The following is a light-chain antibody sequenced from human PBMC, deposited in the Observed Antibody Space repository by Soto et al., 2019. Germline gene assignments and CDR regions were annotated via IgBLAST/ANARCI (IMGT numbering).Light chain of an antibody. V-gene: IGLV2-8*01. CDR3: ISYAGSNNFV. Sequence: QSVLTQPPSASGSPGQSVTISCTGTSSDVGYYNYVSWYQHHPGKAPKLMIYEVTKRPSGVPDRFSGSKSGNTASLPVSGPLFDDEADYYCISYAGSNNFVFGTGTKVTVL. J-gene: IGLJ1*01. CDR2: EVT. CDR1: SSDVGYYNY.